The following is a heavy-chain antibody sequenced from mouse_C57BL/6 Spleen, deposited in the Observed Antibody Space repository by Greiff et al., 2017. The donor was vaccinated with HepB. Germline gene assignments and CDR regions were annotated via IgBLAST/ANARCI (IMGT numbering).Heavy chain of an antibody. V-gene: IGHV1-52*01. CDR2: IYPSDSET. J-gene: IGHJ2*01. CDR1: GYTFTSYW. Sequence: QVHLQQPGAELVKPGSSVKLSCKASGYTFTSYWMPWVKQRPIQGLEWIGNIYPSDSETNYNQKFKDKATLTVDTSSSTAYMQLSSLTSEDSAVYYCARAVGIDYWGQGTTLTVSS. CDR3: ARAVGIDY.